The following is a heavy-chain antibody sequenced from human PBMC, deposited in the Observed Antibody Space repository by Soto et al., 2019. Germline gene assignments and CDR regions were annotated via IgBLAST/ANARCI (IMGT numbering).Heavy chain of an antibody. CDR1: GFTFSSYG. Sequence: QVQLVESGGGVVQPGRSLRLSCAASGFTFSSYGMHWVRQAPGKGLEWVAVISYDGSNKYYADSVKGRFTISRDNSKNTLHLQMNSLRAEDTAVYYCAKDDSEDIVVVIAATLDYWGQGTLVTVSS. CDR2: ISYDGSNK. D-gene: IGHD2-15*01. J-gene: IGHJ4*02. V-gene: IGHV3-30*18. CDR3: AKDDSEDIVVVIAATLDY.